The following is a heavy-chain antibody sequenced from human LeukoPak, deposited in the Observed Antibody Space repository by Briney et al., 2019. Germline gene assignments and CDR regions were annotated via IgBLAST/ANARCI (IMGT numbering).Heavy chain of an antibody. J-gene: IGHJ4*02. CDR3: ARVELYASGWYGSIDY. CDR1: GFTFSSYS. D-gene: IGHD6-19*01. CDR2: ISSSSTI. V-gene: IGHV3-48*01. Sequence: PGGSLRLSCAASGFTFSSYSMNWVRQAPGKGLEWVSYISSSSTIYYADSVKGRFTISRDNSKNTLYLQMDSLRTEDTAVYYCARVELYASGWYGSIDYWGRGTLVAVSS.